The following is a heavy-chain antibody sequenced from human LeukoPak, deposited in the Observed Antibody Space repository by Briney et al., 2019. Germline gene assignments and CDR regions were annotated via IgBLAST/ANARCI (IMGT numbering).Heavy chain of an antibody. CDR3: ATDDSSGYQHDAFDI. V-gene: IGHV1-2*02. D-gene: IGHD3-22*01. J-gene: IGHJ3*02. Sequence: ASVKVSCKASGYTFTGYYMHWVRQAPGQGLEWMGWINPNSGGTNYAQKFQGRVTMTRDTSISTAYMELSSLRSEDTAVYYCATDDSSGYQHDAFDIWGQGTMVTVSS. CDR2: INPNSGGT. CDR1: GYTFTGYY.